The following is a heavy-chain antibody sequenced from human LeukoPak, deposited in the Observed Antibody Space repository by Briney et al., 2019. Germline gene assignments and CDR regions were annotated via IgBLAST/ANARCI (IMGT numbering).Heavy chain of an antibody. CDR1: GGSISSISSNNYH. CDR3: ARHVGEGVPARYYYYGMDV. Sequence: SETLSLTCIVSGGSISSISSNNYHWGWIRQPPGKGLEWIGSIYYSGSTYYNPSLKSRVTISVDTSRNHFSLRLSSVTAADTAVYYCARHVGEGVPARYYYYGMDVWGQGTTVTVSS. D-gene: IGHD3-10*01. J-gene: IGHJ6*02. CDR2: IYYSGST. V-gene: IGHV4-39*01.